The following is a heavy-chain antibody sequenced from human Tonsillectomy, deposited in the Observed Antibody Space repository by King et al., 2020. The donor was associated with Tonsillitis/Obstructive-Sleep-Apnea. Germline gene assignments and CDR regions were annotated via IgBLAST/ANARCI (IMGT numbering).Heavy chain of an antibody. J-gene: IGHJ6*02. CDR1: GYSFTSYW. Sequence: QLVQSGAEVKKPGESLRISCKGSGYSFTSYWISWVRQMPGKGLEWGGRIDPSVSYIHYRPSFQGHVTIPADKSISTAYLQWSSLKASDTAMYYCASARDYYSGMDVWGHGTTVTVSS. CDR3: ASARDYYSGMDV. V-gene: IGHV5-10-1*03. CDR2: IDPSVSYI.